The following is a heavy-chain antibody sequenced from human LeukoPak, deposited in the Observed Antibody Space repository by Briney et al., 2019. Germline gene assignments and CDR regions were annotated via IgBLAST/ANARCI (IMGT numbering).Heavy chain of an antibody. J-gene: IGHJ4*02. CDR3: ASDRGSGWYGFDY. CDR2: ISGSGGST. V-gene: IGHV3-23*01. CDR1: GFTFSSYA. Sequence: PGGSLRLSCAASGFTFSSYAMSWVRQAPGKGLEWVSEISGSGGSTYYVDSVKGRFTISRDNSKNTLYLQMNSLRAEDTAVYYCASDRGSGWYGFDYWGQGTLVTVSS. D-gene: IGHD6-19*01.